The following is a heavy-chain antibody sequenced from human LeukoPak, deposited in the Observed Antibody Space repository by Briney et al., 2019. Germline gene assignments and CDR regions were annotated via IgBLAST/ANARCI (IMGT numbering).Heavy chain of an antibody. CDR3: AXXXVVVAATNPYYYYYMDV. J-gene: IGHJ6*03. CDR1: GGSISSYY. V-gene: IGHV4-59*01. Sequence: SETLSLTCTVSGGSISSYYWSWIRQPPGKGLEWIGYIYYSGSTNYNPSLKSRVTISVDTSKNQFSLKLSSVTAADTAVYYCAXXXVVVAATNPYYYYYMDVWGKGTTVTVSS. CDR2: IYYSGST. D-gene: IGHD2-15*01.